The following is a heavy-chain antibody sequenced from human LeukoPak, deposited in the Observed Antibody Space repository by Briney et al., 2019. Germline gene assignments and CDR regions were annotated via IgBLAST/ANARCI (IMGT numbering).Heavy chain of an antibody. CDR1: GFTFSSYA. Sequence: PGGSLRLSCSASGFTFSSYAMHWVRQAPGKGLEYVSAISSNGGSTFYADSVKGRFTISRDNAKNTLYLQMNSLRAEDTAVYYCARDSSTTVTGAFDIWGQGTMVTVSS. J-gene: IGHJ3*02. CDR3: ARDSSTTVTGAFDI. V-gene: IGHV3-64*04. CDR2: ISSNGGST. D-gene: IGHD4-17*01.